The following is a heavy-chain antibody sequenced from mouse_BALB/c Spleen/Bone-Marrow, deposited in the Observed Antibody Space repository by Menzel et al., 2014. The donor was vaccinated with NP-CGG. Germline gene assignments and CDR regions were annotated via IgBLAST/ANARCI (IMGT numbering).Heavy chain of an antibody. CDR2: IWGGGST. J-gene: IGHJ2*01. D-gene: IGHD2-14*01. Sequence: QVQLMESGPGLVAPSKSLSITCTVSGFSLTSYGVHWVRQPPGKGLEWLGAIWGGGSTNYNSALMTRLSIIKDNSKIQVFLKMTSLQTDDTAMYYCARVIRYEIFFDYWCQGTPLTVSS. CDR1: GFSLTSYG. CDR3: ARVIRYEIFFDY. V-gene: IGHV2-9*02.